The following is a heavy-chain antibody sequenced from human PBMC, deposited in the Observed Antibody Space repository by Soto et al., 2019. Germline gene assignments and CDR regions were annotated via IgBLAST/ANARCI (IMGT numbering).Heavy chain of an antibody. CDR2: IYHSETT. CDR3: ARDSRSTTTYGLDV. J-gene: IGHJ6*02. Sequence: QLQLQESGSGLVKPSQTLSLSCAVSGGSISSGGYSWSWIRLPPGKGLEWIGYIYHSETTNYNPSLTSRVTISVDRSKNPLSLKLKSVTPADTAVYYCARDSRSTTTYGLDVWGQGTTVTVSS. CDR1: GGSISSGGYS. V-gene: IGHV4-30-2*01. D-gene: IGHD4-4*01.